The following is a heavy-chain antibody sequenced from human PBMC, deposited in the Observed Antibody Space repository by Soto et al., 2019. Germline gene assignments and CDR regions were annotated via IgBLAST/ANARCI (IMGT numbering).Heavy chain of an antibody. Sequence: QVQLVQSGAEVKKPGSSVKVSCKASGGTFSSYAISWVRQAPGQGLEWMGGFNPIFATSDYTQMFQSRVTIPAGESTRTAYMKLSSLRSEDTTVYYCALGGIEVASRYWGQGTLVTVSS. J-gene: IGHJ4*02. V-gene: IGHV1-69*01. CDR3: ALGGIEVASRY. CDR1: GGTFSSYA. CDR2: FNPIFATS. D-gene: IGHD6-19*01.